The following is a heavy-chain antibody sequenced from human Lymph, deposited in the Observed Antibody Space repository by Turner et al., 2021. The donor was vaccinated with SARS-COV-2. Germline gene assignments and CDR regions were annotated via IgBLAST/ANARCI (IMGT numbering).Heavy chain of an antibody. CDR1: GFTFSSYA. Sequence: EVQLLESGGGLVQPGGSLRLSCAASGFTFSSYAMSWVRQAPGKGLEWVSSISGSGGTTHYADSVKGRFTISRDNSKNTLYLQMNSLRAEDTAVYYCAKDRFTLSSGWEDYWGQGTLVTVSS. CDR3: AKDRFTLSSGWEDY. J-gene: IGHJ4*02. D-gene: IGHD6-19*01. V-gene: IGHV3-23*01. CDR2: ISGSGGTT.